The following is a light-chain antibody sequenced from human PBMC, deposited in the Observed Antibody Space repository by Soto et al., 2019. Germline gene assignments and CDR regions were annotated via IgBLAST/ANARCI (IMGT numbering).Light chain of an antibody. V-gene: IGKV3-20*01. CDR3: HQYGGSPPYT. CDR1: QSVSSSH. CDR2: GAS. Sequence: DIVLTQSPGTLSLSPGEGATLSCRASQSVSSSHLAWYQQKPGQAPRLVIYGASSRATVIPDRFSGSGSATAFTLTIIRLEPEDFAVYYCHQYGGSPPYTFGQATTLEIK. J-gene: IGKJ2*01.